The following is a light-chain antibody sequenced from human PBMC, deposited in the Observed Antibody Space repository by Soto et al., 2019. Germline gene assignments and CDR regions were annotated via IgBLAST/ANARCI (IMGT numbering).Light chain of an antibody. CDR1: QSVSSSY. V-gene: IGKV3-20*01. CDR2: GAS. CDR3: QQYGSSPLT. J-gene: IGKJ4*01. Sequence: EIVLTQSPGTLSLSPGERATLSCRASQSVSSSYLAWYQQKPGQAPRLLIYGASSRATGIPDRFGGSGSGTDFTLTISRLKTEDFAVYYCQQYGSSPLTFGEGTKVEIK.